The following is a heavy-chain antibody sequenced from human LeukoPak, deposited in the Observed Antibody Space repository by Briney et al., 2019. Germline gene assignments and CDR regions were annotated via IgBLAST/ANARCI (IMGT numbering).Heavy chain of an antibody. D-gene: IGHD5-12*01. V-gene: IGHV4-59*01. CDR1: GGSISRYY. Sequence: SETLSLTCTVSGGSISRYYWSWIRQPPGKGLEGIGNIYYNGSTNYKPSLKSRVTISVHTSKNQFSLNLRSLTAADTAVYYCARGGYSGYAFDRWGQGTRVTVSS. J-gene: IGHJ5*02. CDR2: IYYNGST. CDR3: ARGGYSGYAFDR.